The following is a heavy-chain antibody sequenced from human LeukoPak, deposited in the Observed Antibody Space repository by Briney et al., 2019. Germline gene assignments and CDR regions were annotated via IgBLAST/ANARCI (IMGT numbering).Heavy chain of an antibody. CDR2: ISGSGGST. CDR3: AKETLRLLWFGELNY. J-gene: IGHJ4*02. D-gene: IGHD3-10*01. CDR1: GYSFSNSW. Sequence: GESLKISCKGSGYSFSNSWIGWVRQAPGKGLEWVSAISGSGGSTYYADSVKGRFTISRDNSKNTLYLQMNSLRAEDTAVYYCAKETLRLLWFGELNYRGQGTLVTVSS. V-gene: IGHV3-23*01.